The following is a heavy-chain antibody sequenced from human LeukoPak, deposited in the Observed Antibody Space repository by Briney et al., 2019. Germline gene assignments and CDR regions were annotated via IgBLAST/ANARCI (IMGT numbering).Heavy chain of an antibody. D-gene: IGHD3-10*01. J-gene: IGHJ4*02. Sequence: ASVKVSCKASGYTFTGYYMHWVRQAPGQGLEWMGWINPNSGGTNYAQKFQGRVTMTRDTSISTAYMELSRLRSDDTAVYYCARPGPLGAMVRSDLGYWGQGTLVTVSS. CDR3: ARPGPLGAMVRSDLGY. CDR2: INPNSGGT. V-gene: IGHV1-2*02. CDR1: GYTFTGYY.